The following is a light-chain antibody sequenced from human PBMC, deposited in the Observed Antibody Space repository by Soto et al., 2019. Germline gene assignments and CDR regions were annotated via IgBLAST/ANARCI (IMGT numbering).Light chain of an antibody. CDR3: QHYNSYSEA. CDR1: QTISSW. Sequence: DLQVTQSPSSLSSSVGDRVTITCRASQTISSWLAWYQQKPGKAPKLLIYKASTLKSGVPSRFSGSGSGTEFTLTTSSLQPDDFATYYCQHYNSYSEAFGQGTKVDIK. V-gene: IGKV1-5*03. J-gene: IGKJ1*01. CDR2: KAS.